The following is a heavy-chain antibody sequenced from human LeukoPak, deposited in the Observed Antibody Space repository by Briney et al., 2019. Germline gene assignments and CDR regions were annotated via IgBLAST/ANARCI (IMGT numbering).Heavy chain of an antibody. V-gene: IGHV1-69*06. CDR2: IIPIFGTA. Sequence: ASVKVSCKASGGTFSSYAISWVRQAPGQGLEWMGGIIPIFGTANYAQKFQGRVTITADKSTSTAYMELSSLRSEDTAVYYCARGSDTVTTRDQIDYWGQGTLVTVSS. CDR1: GGTFSSYA. J-gene: IGHJ4*02. CDR3: ARGSDTVTTRDQIDY. D-gene: IGHD4-17*01.